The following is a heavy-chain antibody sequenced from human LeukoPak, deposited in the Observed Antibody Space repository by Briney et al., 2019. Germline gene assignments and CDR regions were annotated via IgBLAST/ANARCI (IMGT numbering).Heavy chain of an antibody. D-gene: IGHD3-10*01. Sequence: ASVKVFCKASGYTFTSYAMHWVRQAPGQRLEWMGWINAGNGNTKYSQKFQGRVTITRDTSASTAYMELSSLRSEDTAVYYCARGGAGSYYSAVDYWGQGTLVTVSS. CDR1: GYTFTSYA. J-gene: IGHJ4*02. CDR3: ARGGAGSYYSAVDY. CDR2: INAGNGNT. V-gene: IGHV1-3*01.